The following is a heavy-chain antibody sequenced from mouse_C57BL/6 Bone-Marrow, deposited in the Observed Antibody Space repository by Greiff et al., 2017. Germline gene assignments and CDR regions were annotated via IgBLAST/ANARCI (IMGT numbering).Heavy chain of an antibody. J-gene: IGHJ4*01. Sequence: EVKLEESGGGLVKPGGSLKLSCAASGFTFSSYAMSWVRQTPEKRLEWVATICDGGSYTYYPDNVKGRFTISRDNAKNNLYLQMSHLKSEDTAMYYCARDRDGYLYYYAMDYWGQGTSVTVSS. V-gene: IGHV5-4*01. CDR1: GFTFSSYA. CDR2: ICDGGSYT. D-gene: IGHD2-3*01. CDR3: ARDRDGYLYYYAMDY.